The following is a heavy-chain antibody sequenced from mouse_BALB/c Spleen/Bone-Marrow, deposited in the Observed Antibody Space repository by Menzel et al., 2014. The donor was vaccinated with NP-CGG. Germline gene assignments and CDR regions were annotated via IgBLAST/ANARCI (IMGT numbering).Heavy chain of an antibody. V-gene: IGHV1-9*01. CDR3: ARWDTTAIDY. Sequence: QVQLKESGAELMKPGASVKISCKATGYTFSSYWIEWVKQRPGHGLEWIGEILPGRGSTNYNEKFKGKATFTSDTSSNTAYMQLSSLTPEDSAVYYCARWDTTAIDYWGQGTSVTVSS. D-gene: IGHD1-1*01. CDR1: GYTFSSYW. J-gene: IGHJ4*01. CDR2: ILPGRGST.